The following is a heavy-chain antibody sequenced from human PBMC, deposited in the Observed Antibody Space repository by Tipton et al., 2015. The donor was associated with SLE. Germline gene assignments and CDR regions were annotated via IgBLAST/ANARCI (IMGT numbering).Heavy chain of an antibody. V-gene: IGHV3-48*04. Sequence: SLRLSCAASGFSFSSYGMHWVRQAPGKGLEGISYISSSGNTKYYADSVKGRFTISRDNAKNSLYLDMNSLRAEDTAVYYCAKEGGLQLVSWGQGTLVTVSS. CDR3: AKEGGLQLVS. CDR2: ISSSGNTK. CDR1: GFSFSSYG. D-gene: IGHD6-13*01. J-gene: IGHJ4*02.